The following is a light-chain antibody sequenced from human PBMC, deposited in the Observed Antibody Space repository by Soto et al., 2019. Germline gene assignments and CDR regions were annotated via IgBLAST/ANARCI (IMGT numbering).Light chain of an antibody. CDR1: SSDVGGYNY. CDR2: EVS. Sequence: QSALTQPPSASGSPGQSVTISCTGTSSDVGGYNYVSWYQQHPGKAPKLMIYEVSKRPSGVPDRFSGSKSGNTASLTVSGLQAEDEAYYACSSYAGSNLWVFGGGTKLTVL. CDR3: SSYAGSNLWV. J-gene: IGLJ3*02. V-gene: IGLV2-8*01.